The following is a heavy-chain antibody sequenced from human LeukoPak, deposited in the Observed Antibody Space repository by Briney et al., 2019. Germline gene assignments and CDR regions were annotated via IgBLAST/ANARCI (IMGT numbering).Heavy chain of an antibody. V-gene: IGHV1-18*01. CDR1: GYTFTSYG. J-gene: IGHJ6*02. CDR2: ISAYNGNT. CDR3: ARGSLGSSWLYYYYYYGMDV. D-gene: IGHD6-13*01. Sequence: ASVKVSCKASGYTFTSYGVSCVRQAPGQGLEWMGWISAYNGNTNYAQKLQGRVTMTTDTSTSTAYMELRSLRSDDTAVYYCARGSLGSSWLYYYYYYGMDVWGQGTTVTVSS.